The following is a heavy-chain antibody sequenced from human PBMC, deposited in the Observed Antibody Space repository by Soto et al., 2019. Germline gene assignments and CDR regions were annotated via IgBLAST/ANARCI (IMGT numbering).Heavy chain of an antibody. D-gene: IGHD2-2*01. CDR3: ARAGAIVVVPAAIDY. J-gene: IGHJ4*02. V-gene: IGHV1-18*01. CDR2: ISAYNGNT. CDR1: GYTFTSYG. Sequence: ASVKVSCKASGYTFTSYGISWVRQAPGQGLEWMGWISAYNGNTNYAQKLQGRVTMTTDTSTSTAYMELRSLRSDDTAVYYCARAGAIVVVPAAIDYWGQGTLVTVPQ.